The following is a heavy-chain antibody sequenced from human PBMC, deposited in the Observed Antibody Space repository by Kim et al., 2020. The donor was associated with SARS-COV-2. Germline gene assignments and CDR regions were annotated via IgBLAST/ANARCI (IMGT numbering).Heavy chain of an antibody. CDR1: GGSISSYY. V-gene: IGHV4-59*01. J-gene: IGHJ6*02. Sequence: SETLSLTCTVSGGSISSYYWSWIRQPPGKGLEWIGYIYYSGSTNYNPSLKSRVTISVDTSKNQFSLKLSSVTAADTAVYYCARVKISTNWGFSYYGMDVWGQGTTVTVSS. CDR3: ARVKISTNWGFSYYGMDV. D-gene: IGHD2-2*01. CDR2: IYYSGST.